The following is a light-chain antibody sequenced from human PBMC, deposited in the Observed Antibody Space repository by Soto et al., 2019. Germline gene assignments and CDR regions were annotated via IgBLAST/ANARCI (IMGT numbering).Light chain of an antibody. CDR1: QSISNY. CDR2: GAS. J-gene: IGKJ5*01. V-gene: IGKV3-15*01. CDR3: QQYNNWPIT. Sequence: EIGFTQSPATLSLSPLERGTLSCRASQSISNYVAWYQQKPGQAPRLLIYGASTRATGIPARFSGSGSGTEFTLTISSLQSEDFAVYYCQQYNNWPITFGQGTRLEIK.